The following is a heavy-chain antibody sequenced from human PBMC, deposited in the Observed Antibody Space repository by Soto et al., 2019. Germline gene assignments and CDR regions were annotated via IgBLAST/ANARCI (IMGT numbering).Heavy chain of an antibody. CDR2: ISANVGST. Sequence: PGGSLRLSCSASGFTFNDNPMYWVRQAPGKGLEYFSLISANVGSTHYADSVKGRFSISRDNSKNTLYLQMSSLRAEDTAVYYCVKGAGWLQDVDYWGQGTLVTVSS. CDR3: VKGAGWLQDVDY. V-gene: IGHV3-64D*08. CDR1: GFTFNDNP. D-gene: IGHD5-12*01. J-gene: IGHJ4*02.